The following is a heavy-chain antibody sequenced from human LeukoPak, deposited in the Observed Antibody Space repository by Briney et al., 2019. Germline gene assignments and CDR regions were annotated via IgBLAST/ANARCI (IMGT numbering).Heavy chain of an antibody. V-gene: IGHV3-23*01. Sequence: GGSLRLSCAASGFTFSSYAMSWVRQAPGKGLEWVSAISGRGGSTYYADSVKGRFTISRDNSKNTLYLQMNSLRAEDTAVYYCAKDPSGALGAFDIWGQGTMVTVSS. CDR1: GFTFSSYA. CDR2: ISGRGGST. J-gene: IGHJ3*02. D-gene: IGHD3-10*01. CDR3: AKDPSGALGAFDI.